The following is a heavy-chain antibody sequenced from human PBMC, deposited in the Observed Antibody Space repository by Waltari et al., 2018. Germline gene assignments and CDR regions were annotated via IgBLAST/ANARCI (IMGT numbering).Heavy chain of an antibody. D-gene: IGHD6-19*01. CDR3: ARDPRGGSSGYSDAFDI. J-gene: IGHJ3*02. CDR2: IYYSGST. CDR1: GFTFSSYA. Sequence: VQLLESGGGLVQPGGSLRLSCAASGFTFSSYAMSWVRQAPGKGLEWIGSIYYSGSTYYNPSLKSRVTISVDTSKNQFSLKLSSVTAADTAVYYCARDPRGGSSGYSDAFDIWGQGTMVTVSS. V-gene: IGHV4-38-2*02.